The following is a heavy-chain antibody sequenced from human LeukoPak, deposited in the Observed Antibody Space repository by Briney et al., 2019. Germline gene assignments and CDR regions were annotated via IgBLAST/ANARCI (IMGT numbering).Heavy chain of an antibody. CDR1: GFTFSSYG. CDR2: IWYDGSNK. D-gene: IGHD2-15*01. CDR3: ARDCSGGSCYSAY. Sequence: PGGSLRLSCAASGFTFSSYGMHWVRQAPGKGLEWVAVIWYDGSNKYYADSVKGRFTISRDNSKNTLYLQINSLRAEDTAVYYCARDCSGGSCYSAYWGQGTLVTVSS. J-gene: IGHJ4*02. V-gene: IGHV3-33*01.